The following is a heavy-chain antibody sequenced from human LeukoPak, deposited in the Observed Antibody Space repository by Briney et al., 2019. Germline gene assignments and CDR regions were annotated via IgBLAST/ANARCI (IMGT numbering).Heavy chain of an antibody. CDR1: GYTFTSYD. J-gene: IGHJ5*02. V-gene: IGHV1-8*01. Sequence: ASVKVSCKASGYTFTSYDINWVRQATGQGLEWMGWMNPNSGNTGYAQRFQGRVTMTRNTSISTAYMELSSLRSEDTAVYYCARAPTYDFRSGYYTRYHWFDPWGQGTLVTVSS. D-gene: IGHD3-3*01. CDR3: ARAPTYDFRSGYYTRYHWFDP. CDR2: MNPNSGNT.